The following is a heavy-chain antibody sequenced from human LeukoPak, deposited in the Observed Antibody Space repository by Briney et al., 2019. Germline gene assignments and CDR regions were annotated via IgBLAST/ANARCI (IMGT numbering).Heavy chain of an antibody. CDR3: AKGGYSS. D-gene: IGHD3-16*02. J-gene: IGHJ4*02. CDR1: GFMFNKYG. V-gene: IGHV3-23*01. Sequence: PGGSLRLSCVASGFMFNKYGMSWVRQAPGKGLEWVSVITGSGGTTYYADFVKGRFTISRDNSKNTLYLQMNSLRVEDTAVYHCAKGGYSSWGQGTRVTVSS. CDR2: ITGSGGTT.